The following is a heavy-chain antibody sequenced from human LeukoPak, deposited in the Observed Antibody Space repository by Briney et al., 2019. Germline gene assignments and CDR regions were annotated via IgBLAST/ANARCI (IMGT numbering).Heavy chain of an antibody. CDR2: IYTSGST. CDR3: ARGVGATGTNFDY. V-gene: IGHV4-4*07. D-gene: IGHD1-26*01. J-gene: IGHJ4*02. CDR1: GGSISNYY. Sequence: SETLSLTCTVSGGSISNYYWNWIRQPPGKGLEWIGRIYTSGSTNYNPSLKSRVTMSVDTSKNQFSLKLSSVTAADTAVYYCARGVGATGTNFDYWGQGTLVTVSS.